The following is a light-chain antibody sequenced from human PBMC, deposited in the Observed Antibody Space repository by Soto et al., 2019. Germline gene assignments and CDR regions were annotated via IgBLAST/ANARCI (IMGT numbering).Light chain of an antibody. CDR3: QQYNSYRRT. CDR1: QSISSW. CDR2: KAS. Sequence: IQMTQSPSTLSASVGDRVTITCRASQSISSWLAWYQQKPGKAPKVLIYKASTLESGVPSRFSGSGSGTEFTLTISSLQPDDFAAYYCQQYNSYRRTFGQGTKVDIK. J-gene: IGKJ1*01. V-gene: IGKV1-5*03.